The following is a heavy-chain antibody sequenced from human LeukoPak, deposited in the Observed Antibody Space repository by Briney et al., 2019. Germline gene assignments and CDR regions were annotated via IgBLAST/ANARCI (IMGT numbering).Heavy chain of an antibody. V-gene: IGHV4-4*07. D-gene: IGHD2-2*01. CDR3: ARGSGCSSSSCHAGEFDY. Sequence: SETLSLTCTVCGYSIHHYSWNWLPPAAGEGRVWFGHIYNTGSAHYNPSLKSRVTMSVDTSKNQFSLNLSSVTAANTAVYCCARGSGCSSSSCHAGEFDYWGQGTLVTVSS. J-gene: IGHJ4*02. CDR2: IYNTGSA. CDR1: GYSIHHYS.